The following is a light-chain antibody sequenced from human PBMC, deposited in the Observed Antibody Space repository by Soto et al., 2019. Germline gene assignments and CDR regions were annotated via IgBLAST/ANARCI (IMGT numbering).Light chain of an antibody. CDR2: DAS. V-gene: IGKV1-5*01. CDR1: QSVSIW. CDR3: QQYNSYWT. Sequence: DIQMTQCPSTLSASAGDRVTITCRASQSVSIWLAWYQQKPGKAPKLLIYDASSLESGVPSRFSGSGSGTEFTLTISSLQPDDFATYYCQQYNSYWTCGQGTKVDIK. J-gene: IGKJ1*01.